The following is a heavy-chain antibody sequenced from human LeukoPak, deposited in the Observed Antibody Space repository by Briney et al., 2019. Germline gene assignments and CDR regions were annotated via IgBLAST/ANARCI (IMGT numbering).Heavy chain of an antibody. CDR3: ARDCESGYSYGLC. Sequence: PGGSLRLSCAVSGFSFRTYSMNWVRQAPGKGLKWVSTITGDSTYIRYADSVRGRFTISRDSAKSSLYLQMNSLRVEDTAVYYCARDCESGYSYGLCWGQGTLVTVSS. J-gene: IGHJ4*02. D-gene: IGHD5-18*01. V-gene: IGHV3-21*01. CDR2: ITGDSTYI. CDR1: GFSFRTYS.